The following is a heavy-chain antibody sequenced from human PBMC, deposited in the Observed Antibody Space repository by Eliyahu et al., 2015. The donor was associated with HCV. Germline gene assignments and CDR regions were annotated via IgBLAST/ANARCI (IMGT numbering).Heavy chain of an antibody. CDR3: ARDEKALDI. CDR2: IHYSGST. CDR1: GGSISSGICY. V-gene: IGHV4-39*07. Sequence: QLQLQESGPGLVKPSETLSLTCTXSGGSISSGICYWGWIRQPPGKGLEWIGSIHYSGSTYYNPSLKSRVTISVDTSKNQFSLKLISVTAADTAVYYCARDEKALDIWGQGTMATVSS. J-gene: IGHJ3*02.